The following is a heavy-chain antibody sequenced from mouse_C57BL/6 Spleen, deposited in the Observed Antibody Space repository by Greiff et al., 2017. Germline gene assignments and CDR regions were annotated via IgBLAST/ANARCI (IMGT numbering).Heavy chain of an antibody. V-gene: IGHV1-80*01. CDR3: ARSTVVATDD. CDR1: GYAFSSYW. J-gene: IGHJ4*01. D-gene: IGHD1-1*01. CDR2: IYPGDGDT. Sequence: VQGVESGAELVKPGASVKISCKASGYAFSSYWMNWVKQRPGKGLGWIGQIYPGDGDTNYNGKFKGKATLTADTSSSTAYMQLSSLTSEDSAVYCCARSTVVATDDWGQGTTVTVSS.